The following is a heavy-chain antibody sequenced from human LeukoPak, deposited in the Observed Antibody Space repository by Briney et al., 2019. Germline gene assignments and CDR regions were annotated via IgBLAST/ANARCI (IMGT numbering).Heavy chain of an antibody. V-gene: IGHV1-69*13. D-gene: IGHD3-22*01. J-gene: IGHJ5*02. CDR3: ARDLRNYYDSSGLNWFDP. CDR1: GGTFSRNA. CDR2: IIPIFGTA. Sequence: ASVKVSCKASGGTFSRNAIGWVRQAPGQGLEWMGGIIPIFGTANYAQKFQGRVTITADESTSTAYMELSSLRSEDTAVYYCARDLRNYYDSSGLNWFDPWGQGTLVTVSS.